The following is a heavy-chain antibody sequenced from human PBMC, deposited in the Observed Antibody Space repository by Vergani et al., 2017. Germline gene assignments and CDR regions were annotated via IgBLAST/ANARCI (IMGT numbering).Heavy chain of an antibody. CDR1: GYTFTGYY. V-gene: IGHV1-2*02. D-gene: IGHD1-14*01. CDR3: ASDLEPHGYYYYYMDV. CDR2: INPNSGGT. J-gene: IGHJ6*03. Sequence: QVQLVQSGAEVKKPGASVKVSCKASGYTFTGYYMHWVRQAPGQGLEWMGWINPNSGGTNYAQKFQGRVTMTRDTSISTAYMELSRLRSDDTAVYYCASDLEPHGYYYYYMDVWGKGTTVTVSS.